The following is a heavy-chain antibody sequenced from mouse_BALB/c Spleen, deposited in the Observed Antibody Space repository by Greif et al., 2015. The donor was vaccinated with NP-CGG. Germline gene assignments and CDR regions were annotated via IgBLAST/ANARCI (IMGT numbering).Heavy chain of an antibody. Sequence: EVKLMESGGGLVKPGGSLKLSCAASGFTFSDYYMYWVRQTPEKRLEWVATISDGGSYTYYPDSVKGRFTISRDNAKNNLYLKMSSLKSEDTAMYYCARDYYGRSYAMDYWGQGTSVTVSS. V-gene: IGHV5-4*02. CDR1: GFTFSDYY. D-gene: IGHD1-1*01. J-gene: IGHJ4*01. CDR2: ISDGGSYT. CDR3: ARDYYGRSYAMDY.